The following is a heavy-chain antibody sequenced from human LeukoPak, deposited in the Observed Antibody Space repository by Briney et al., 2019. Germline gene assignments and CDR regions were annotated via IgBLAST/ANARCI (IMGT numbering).Heavy chain of an antibody. CDR3: ARDIGGSYAAIDY. V-gene: IGHV3-21*01. Sequence: PGGSLRLSCAASGFTFSSYSMNWVRQAPGKGLEWVSFISSSSTHKHYADSVKGRFTISIYNPRSSLYLQMNSLRAEETALYYCARDIGGSYAAIDYWGQGTLVTVSS. J-gene: IGHJ4*02. CDR1: GFTFSSYS. CDR2: ISSSSTHK. D-gene: IGHD1-26*01.